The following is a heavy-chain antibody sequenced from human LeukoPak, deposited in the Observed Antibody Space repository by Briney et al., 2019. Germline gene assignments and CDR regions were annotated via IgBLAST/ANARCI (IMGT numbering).Heavy chain of an antibody. CDR2: ISSGSGSSI. Sequence: PGGSLRLSCAASGFTFSNYQMNWVRQAPGKGLEWVSYISSGSGSSIHYADSVKGRFTISRDNSKNTLYLQMNSLRADDTAVYYCAKPGISMLACYFDYWGQGTLVTVSS. CDR3: AKPGISMLACYFDY. D-gene: IGHD3-22*01. V-gene: IGHV3-48*03. CDR1: GFTFSNYQ. J-gene: IGHJ4*02.